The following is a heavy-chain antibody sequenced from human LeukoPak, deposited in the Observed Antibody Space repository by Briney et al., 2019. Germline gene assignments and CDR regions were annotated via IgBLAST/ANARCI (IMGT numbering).Heavy chain of an antibody. D-gene: IGHD6-13*01. CDR1: GFTFSSYG. Sequence: GGSLRLSCAASGFTFSSYGMHWVRQAPGKGLEWVVVISYDGSNKYYADSVKGRFTISRDNSKNTLYLQMNSLRAEDTAVYYCAKDLVGSSWYYFQHWGQGTLVTVSS. CDR2: ISYDGSNK. V-gene: IGHV3-30*18. CDR3: AKDLVGSSWYYFQH. J-gene: IGHJ1*01.